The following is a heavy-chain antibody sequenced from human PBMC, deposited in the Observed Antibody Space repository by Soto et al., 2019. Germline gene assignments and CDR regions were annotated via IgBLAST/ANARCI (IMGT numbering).Heavy chain of an antibody. D-gene: IGHD2-2*01. CDR1: GGSISSGDYY. J-gene: IGHJ5*02. Sequence: QVQLQESGPGLVKPSQTLSLTCTVSGGSISSGDYYWSWIRQPPGKGLEWIGYIYYSGSTYYNPSLKSRVTRSVDTSKNQFSLKLSSVTAADTAVYYCARVIVVVPAAAGWFDPWGQGTLVTVSS. CDR3: ARVIVVVPAAAGWFDP. CDR2: IYYSGST. V-gene: IGHV4-30-4*01.